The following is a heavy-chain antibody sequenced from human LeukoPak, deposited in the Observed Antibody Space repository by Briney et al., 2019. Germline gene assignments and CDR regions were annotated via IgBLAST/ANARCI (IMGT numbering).Heavy chain of an antibody. V-gene: IGHV3-23*01. D-gene: IGHD3-3*01. CDR1: GFTFSSFA. CDR3: AKFGGGPKRFLEWSTPNAFDI. J-gene: IGHJ3*02. Sequence: GGSLRLSCAASGFTFSSFAMSWVRQAPGKVLEWVSAISGSAGSTYYADSMKGRFTISRDNSKNTLYLQMNSLRAEDTAVYYCAKFGGGPKRFLEWSTPNAFDIWGQGTMVPVSS. CDR2: ISGSAGST.